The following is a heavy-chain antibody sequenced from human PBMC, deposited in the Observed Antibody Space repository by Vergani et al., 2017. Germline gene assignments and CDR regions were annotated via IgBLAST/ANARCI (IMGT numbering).Heavy chain of an antibody. Sequence: QVQLVASGGGLVRPGGSLRLSCAASGFIFSDYYMTWIRQTPGKGLEWLAHISDGGETKMYAESLKGRFTVSRDNTKNSLSLQMSGLRVEDTAVYYCVRLPRTTWNFDLWGRGTLITVSS. J-gene: IGHJ2*01. D-gene: IGHD1-14*01. CDR1: GFIFSDYY. V-gene: IGHV3-11*04. CDR2: ISDGGETK. CDR3: VRLPRTTWNFDL.